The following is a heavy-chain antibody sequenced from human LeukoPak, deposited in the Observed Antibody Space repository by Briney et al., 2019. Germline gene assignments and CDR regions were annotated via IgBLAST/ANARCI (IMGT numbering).Heavy chain of an antibody. D-gene: IGHD6-13*01. CDR3: AKAWAAAAGTSVDY. CDR1: GFTFDDYA. CDR2: ISWNSGSI. J-gene: IGHJ4*02. V-gene: IGHV3-9*01. Sequence: PGGSLRLSCAASGFTFDDYAMHWVRQAPGKGLEWVSGISWNSGSIGYADSVKGRFTISRDNAKNSLYLQMNSLRAEDTALYYCAKAWAAAAGTSVDYWGQGTLVTVSS.